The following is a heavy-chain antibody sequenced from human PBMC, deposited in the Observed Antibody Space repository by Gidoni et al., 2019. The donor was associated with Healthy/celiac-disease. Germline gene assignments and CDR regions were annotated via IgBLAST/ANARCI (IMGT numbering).Heavy chain of an antibody. Sequence: EVQLLESGGGLVQPGGSLRLSCAASGFTFSSYAMTWVRQAPGKGLGWVPGICGSGGSQYYADSVKGRFTISRDNSKNTLYLQMNSLRAEDTAVYYCAKDVRAYYDFWSGSPVNWFDPWGQGTLVTVSS. CDR3: AKDVRAYYDFWSGSPVNWFDP. CDR1: GFTFSSYA. J-gene: IGHJ5*02. CDR2: ICGSGGSQ. D-gene: IGHD3-3*01. V-gene: IGHV3-23*01.